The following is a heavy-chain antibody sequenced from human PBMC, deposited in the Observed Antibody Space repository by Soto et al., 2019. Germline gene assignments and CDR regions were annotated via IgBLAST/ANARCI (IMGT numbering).Heavy chain of an antibody. CDR2: IYRSGDT. CDR3: ARGAAAGVDYGMDV. D-gene: IGHD6-13*01. J-gene: IGHJ6*02. Sequence: SETLSLTCSVSGGSMTGYYWSWIRQPAGKGLEWIGRIYRSGDTNYNPSLKSRVTMSVDTSKNKFSLKVSSVTAADTAVYFCARGAAAGVDYGMDVWGQGTTVTVS. CDR1: GGSMTGYY. V-gene: IGHV4-4*07.